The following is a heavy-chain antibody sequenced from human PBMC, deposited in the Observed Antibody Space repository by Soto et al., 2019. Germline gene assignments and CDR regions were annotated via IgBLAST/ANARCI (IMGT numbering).Heavy chain of an antibody. Sequence: GGSLRLSCAASGFTFSSYGMHWVRQAPGKGLEWVAVISYDGSNKYYADSVKGRFTISRDNSKNTLYLQMNSLRAEDTAVYYCAKSGVRYCSGGSCYSIDYWGQGTLVTVSS. D-gene: IGHD2-15*01. J-gene: IGHJ4*02. CDR3: AKSGVRYCSGGSCYSIDY. V-gene: IGHV3-30*18. CDR2: ISYDGSNK. CDR1: GFTFSSYG.